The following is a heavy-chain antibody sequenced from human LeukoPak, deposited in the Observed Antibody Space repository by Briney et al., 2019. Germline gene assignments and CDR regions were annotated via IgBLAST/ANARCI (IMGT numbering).Heavy chain of an antibody. CDR1: GDTFTGYY. Sequence: GASVKVSCKASGDTFTGYYMHWVRQAPGQGLEWMGWINPNSGGTNYARKFQGRVTMTSDTSISTAYMELSSLRSEDTAVYYCATDGIPEATTTLDYWGQGTLVTVS. D-gene: IGHD1-14*01. J-gene: IGHJ4*02. V-gene: IGHV1-2*02. CDR2: INPNSGGT. CDR3: ATDGIPEATTTLDY.